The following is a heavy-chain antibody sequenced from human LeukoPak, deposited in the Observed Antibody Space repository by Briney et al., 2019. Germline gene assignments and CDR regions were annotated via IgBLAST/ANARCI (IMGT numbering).Heavy chain of an antibody. J-gene: IGHJ4*02. D-gene: IGHD3-22*01. CDR2: ISGTGGST. V-gene: IGHV3-23*01. CDR3: AKCSRSGSYYHFDY. Sequence: PGGCLRLSWAASGFTFSSYALSWVRQAPGKGLEWVSGISGTGGSTYHADSVKGRFTISRDNSKNTLYLQMNSLRAEDTAVYYCAKCSRSGSYYHFDYWGQGTLVTVST. CDR1: GFTFSSYA.